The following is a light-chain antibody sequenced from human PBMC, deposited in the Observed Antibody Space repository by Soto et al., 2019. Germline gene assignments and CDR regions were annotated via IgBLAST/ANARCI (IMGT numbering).Light chain of an antibody. J-gene: IGKJ2*01. CDR3: QQYGDSPPRYP. CDR2: LAS. CDR1: QSISNNY. Sequence: EIVLTQSPGTLSLSPGERATISCRASQSISNNYLSWYQQKPGQAPRLLIYLASTRAAGIPDRFSGSGSGTDFTLTISRLEPEDFAVYYCQQYGDSPPRYPFGQGTKLEI. V-gene: IGKV3-20*01.